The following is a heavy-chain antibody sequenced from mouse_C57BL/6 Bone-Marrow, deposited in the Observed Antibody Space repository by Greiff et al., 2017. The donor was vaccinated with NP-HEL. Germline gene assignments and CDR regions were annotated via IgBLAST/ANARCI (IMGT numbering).Heavy chain of an antibody. V-gene: IGHV1-81*01. CDR2: IYPRSGNT. J-gene: IGHJ2*01. CDR3: ARENGSSSPFDY. Sequence: VQLQQSGAELARPGASVKLSCTASGYTFTSYGISWVKQRTGQGLEWIGEIYPRSGNTYYNEKFKGKATLTADKSSSTAYMELRSLTSEDSAVYFCARENGSSSPFDYWGQGTTLTVSS. D-gene: IGHD1-1*01. CDR1: GYTFTSYG.